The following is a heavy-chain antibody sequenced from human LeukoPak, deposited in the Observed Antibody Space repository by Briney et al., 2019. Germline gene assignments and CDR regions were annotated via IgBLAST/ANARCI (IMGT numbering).Heavy chain of an antibody. Sequence: PSQTLSLTCTVSGGSISSGDYYWSWIRQPPGKGLEWIGSVYYSGSTYYNQSLKSRVTISVDTSKNQFSLKLTSVTAADTAVYYCARQYYDSSGYYPWYFDYWGQGTLVTVSS. CDR2: VYYSGST. J-gene: IGHJ4*02. CDR1: GGSISSGDYY. CDR3: ARQYYDSSGYYPWYFDY. D-gene: IGHD3-22*01. V-gene: IGHV4-39*01.